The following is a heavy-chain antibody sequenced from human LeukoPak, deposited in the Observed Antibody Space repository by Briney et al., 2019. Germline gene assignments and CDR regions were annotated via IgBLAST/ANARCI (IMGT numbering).Heavy chain of an antibody. Sequence: SETLSLTCTVSGGSISTYYWSWIRQPPGRGLEWIGYIYHSGITDYSPSLKSRVTISIDTSKKQFSLKLSSVTAADTAIYYCARWEASRVAFDIWGQGTLVTVSS. D-gene: IGHD1-26*01. CDR3: ARWEASRVAFDI. V-gene: IGHV4-59*01. J-gene: IGHJ3*02. CDR2: IYHSGIT. CDR1: GGSISTYY.